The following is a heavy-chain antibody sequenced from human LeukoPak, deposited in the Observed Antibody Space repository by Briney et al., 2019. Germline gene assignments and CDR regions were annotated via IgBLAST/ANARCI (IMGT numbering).Heavy chain of an antibody. Sequence: SETLSLTRTVSGGSISSYYWSWIRQPPGKGLEWIGYIYYSGSTNYNPSLKSRVTISVDTSKNQFSLKLSSVTAADTAVYYCARMAEIYNWFDPWGQGTLVTVSS. CDR1: GGSISSYY. CDR2: IYYSGST. V-gene: IGHV4-59*01. D-gene: IGHD5-24*01. CDR3: ARMAEIYNWFDP. J-gene: IGHJ5*02.